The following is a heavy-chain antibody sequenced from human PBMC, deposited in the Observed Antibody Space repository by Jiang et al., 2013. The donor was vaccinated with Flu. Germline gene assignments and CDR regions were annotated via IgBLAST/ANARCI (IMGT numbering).Heavy chain of an antibody. V-gene: IGHV4-4*07. CDR2: IYTSGST. CDR3: ARERADMDQGGMDV. Sequence: GSGLVKPSETLSLTCTVSGGSISSYYWSWIRQPAGKGLEWIGRIYTSGSTNYNPSLKSRVTMSVDTSKNQFSLKLSSVTAADTAVYYCARERADMDQGGMDVWGQGTTITVSS. D-gene: IGHD5-18*01. J-gene: IGHJ6*02. CDR1: GGSISSYY.